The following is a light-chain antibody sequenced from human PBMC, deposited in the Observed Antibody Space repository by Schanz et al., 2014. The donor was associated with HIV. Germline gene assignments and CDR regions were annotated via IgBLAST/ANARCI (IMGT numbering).Light chain of an antibody. CDR3: TSYTFGSTPYF. CDR1: SSDVGNYNY. V-gene: IGLV2-14*03. J-gene: IGLJ1*01. Sequence: QSALTQPASVSGSPGQSITISCTGTSSDVGNYNYVSWYQQLPGKVPKLMIYDVSNRASGVSNRFSGSKSGNTASLTISGLQAEDETDYFCTSYTFGSTPYFFGSGTKLTVL. CDR2: DVS.